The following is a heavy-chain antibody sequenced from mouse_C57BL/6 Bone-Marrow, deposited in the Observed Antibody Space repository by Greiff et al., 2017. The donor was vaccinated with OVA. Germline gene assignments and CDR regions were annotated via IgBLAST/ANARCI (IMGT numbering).Heavy chain of an antibody. CDR3: TSAYGQDFDY. D-gene: IGHD1-2*01. Sequence: EVQRVESGEGLVKPGGSLKLSCAASGFTFSSYAMSWVRQTPEKRLEWVAYISSGGDYTYYADTVQGRFTISRDNARNTLYLQMSILKSEYTAMYYCTSAYGQDFDYWGQGTTLTVSS. J-gene: IGHJ2*01. CDR1: GFTFSSYA. CDR2: ISSGGDYT. V-gene: IGHV5-9-1*02.